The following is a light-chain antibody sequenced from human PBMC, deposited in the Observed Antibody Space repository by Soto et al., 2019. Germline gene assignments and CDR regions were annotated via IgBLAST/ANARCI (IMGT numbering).Light chain of an antibody. CDR2: GAS. V-gene: IGKV3-15*01. CDR3: QQFSNNNWPPYT. CDR1: QSLSTT. Sequence: EIVMTQSPATLSVSPGERVNLSCRASQSLSTTLAWYQQKPGQAPRLLIYGASAMAAGVSDRFSVSGSGTDFTLTISSLQSDDFAVYYCQQFSNNNWPPYTFGQGTKLEIK. J-gene: IGKJ2*01.